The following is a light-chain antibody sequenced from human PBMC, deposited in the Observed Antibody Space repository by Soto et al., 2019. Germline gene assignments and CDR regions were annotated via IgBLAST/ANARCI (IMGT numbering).Light chain of an antibody. J-gene: IGKJ1*01. CDR3: QQSFGPLWT. Sequence: DIQMTQSPSSLSASVGDRVTITCRASQSISNYLNWYQQKPGKAPKLLIYAASSMQSGVPSRFSGSGSETDFTLTISSLHPDDSATYYCQQSFGPLWTFGQGTKVEV. CDR1: QSISNY. V-gene: IGKV1-39*01. CDR2: AAS.